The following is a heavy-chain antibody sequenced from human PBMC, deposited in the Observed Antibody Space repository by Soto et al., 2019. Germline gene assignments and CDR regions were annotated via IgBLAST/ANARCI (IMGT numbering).Heavy chain of an antibody. CDR2: IYYSGST. D-gene: IGHD2-2*01. J-gene: IGHJ5*02. CDR1: GGSISSYY. CDR3: ARLSIGSADQRYCSSTSCYASHWFDP. V-gene: IGHV4-59*08. Sequence: SETLSLTCTVSGGSISSYYWSWIRQPPGKGLEWIGYIYYSGSTNYNPSLKSRVTISVDTSKNQFSLKLSSVTAADTAVYYCARLSIGSADQRYCSSTSCYASHWFDPWGQGTLVTVSS.